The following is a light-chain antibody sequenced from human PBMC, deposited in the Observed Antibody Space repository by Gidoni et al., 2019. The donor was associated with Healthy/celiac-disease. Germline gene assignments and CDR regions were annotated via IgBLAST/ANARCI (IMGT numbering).Light chain of an antibody. CDR1: QSIRSY. V-gene: IGKV1-39*01. Sequence: DIQMTQSPSSLSASVGDRVTITCRASQSIRSYLNLYHQKPGKAPKLLIYAASSLQSGVTSRFSGSGSGTDFTLTISSLQPEDFATYYCQQSYSTPTFGPGTKVDIK. J-gene: IGKJ3*01. CDR2: AAS. CDR3: QQSYSTPT.